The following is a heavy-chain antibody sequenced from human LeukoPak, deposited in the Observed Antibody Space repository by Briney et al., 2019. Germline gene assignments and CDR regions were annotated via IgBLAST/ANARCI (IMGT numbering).Heavy chain of an antibody. V-gene: IGHV3-48*03. D-gene: IGHD2-21*01. CDR1: GXTFSSYE. CDR2: ISSSGGII. J-gene: IGHJ4*02. Sequence: GGSLRLSCAASGXTFSSYEMNWVRQAPGKGREWVAYISSSGGIIYYADSVKGRFTISRDNAKNLLYLQMNSLRAEDTAVYYCADGGDPLDYWGQGTLVTVSS. CDR3: ADGGDPLDY.